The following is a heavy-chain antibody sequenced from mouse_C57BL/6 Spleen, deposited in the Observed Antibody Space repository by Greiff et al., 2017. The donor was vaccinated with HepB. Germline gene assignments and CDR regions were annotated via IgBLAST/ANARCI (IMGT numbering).Heavy chain of an antibody. V-gene: IGHV1-85*01. CDR3: AKYGSSYYFDY. CDR1: GYTFTSYD. J-gene: IGHJ2*01. D-gene: IGHD1-1*01. Sequence: VQLVESGPELVKPGASVKLSCKASGYTFTSYDINWVKQRPGQGLEWIGWIYPRDGSTKYNEKFKGKATLTVDTSSSTAYMELHSLTSEDSAVYCCAKYGSSYYFDYWGQGTTLTVSS. CDR2: IYPRDGST.